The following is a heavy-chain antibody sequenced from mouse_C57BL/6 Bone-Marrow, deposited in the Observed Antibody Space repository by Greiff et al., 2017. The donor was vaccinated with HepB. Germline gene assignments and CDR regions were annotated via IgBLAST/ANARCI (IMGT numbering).Heavy chain of an antibody. V-gene: IGHV5-4*03. Sequence: EVKVEESGGGLVKPGGSLKLSCAASGFTFSSYAMSWVRQTPEKRLAWVATISDGGSYTYYPDNVKGRFTISRDNAKNNLYLQMSHLKSEDTAMYYCATPYYGSSYFDYWGQGTTLTVSS. CDR2: ISDGGSYT. CDR1: GFTFSSYA. D-gene: IGHD1-1*01. J-gene: IGHJ2*01. CDR3: ATPYYGSSYFDY.